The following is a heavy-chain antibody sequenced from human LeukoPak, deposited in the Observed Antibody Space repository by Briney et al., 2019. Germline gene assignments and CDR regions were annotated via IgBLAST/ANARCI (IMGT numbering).Heavy chain of an antibody. CDR2: IYSGGST. Sequence: GGSLRLSCATSGFTVSSNYMSWVRQAPGKGLEWVSVIYSGGSTYYADSVKGRFTISRDNSKNTLYLQMNSLRAEDTAVYYCARDYSYGPAAPRDYWGQGTLVTVSS. V-gene: IGHV3-53*01. CDR3: ARDYSYGPAAPRDY. CDR1: GFTVSSNY. J-gene: IGHJ4*02. D-gene: IGHD5-18*01.